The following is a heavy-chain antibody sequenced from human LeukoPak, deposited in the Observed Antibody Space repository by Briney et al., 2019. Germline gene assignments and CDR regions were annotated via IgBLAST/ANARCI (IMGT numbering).Heavy chain of an antibody. D-gene: IGHD6-19*01. CDR2: ISGGGGST. J-gene: IGHJ4*02. CDR3: ARASGIYGSGWYFDY. CDR1: GFTFSSYA. Sequence: GGSVRLSCAASGFTFSSYARRWVRQAPGKGREWVSAISGGGGSTDYADSVKGRLTISSANSKKPLSLKVNTPSAEDTAVYYCARASGIYGSGWYFDYWGQGTLVTVSS. V-gene: IGHV3-23*01.